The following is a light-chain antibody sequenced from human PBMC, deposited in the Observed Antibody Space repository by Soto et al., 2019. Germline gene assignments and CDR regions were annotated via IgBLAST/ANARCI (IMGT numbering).Light chain of an antibody. CDR1: QSVSSN. CDR3: QQRSSWPPT. Sequence: EIVLTQSPATLSLSPGERATLSCRASQSVSSNLAWYQQKPGQAPRLLIYDASNRATGIPARFSGSGSGTDFTLTISSLEPEDFAVYYCQQRSSWPPTSGQGTRLEIK. CDR2: DAS. J-gene: IGKJ5*01. V-gene: IGKV3-11*01.